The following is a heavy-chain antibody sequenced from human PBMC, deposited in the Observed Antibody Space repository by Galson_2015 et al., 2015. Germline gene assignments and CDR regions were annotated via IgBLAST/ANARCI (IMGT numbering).Heavy chain of an antibody. CDR3: AKEVATTMAPWYFEL. Sequence: SLRLSCAASGVTFADYGMHWVRQAPGRGLEWVGVVWVSGRIQKYADSAKGRFTVSRDNSKNTLYLQLKSLSTEDTALYYCAKEVATTMAPWYFELWGRGTLVTVSS. J-gene: IGHJ2*01. CDR2: VWVSGRIQ. CDR1: GVTFADYG. D-gene: IGHD1/OR15-1a*01. V-gene: IGHV3-30*18.